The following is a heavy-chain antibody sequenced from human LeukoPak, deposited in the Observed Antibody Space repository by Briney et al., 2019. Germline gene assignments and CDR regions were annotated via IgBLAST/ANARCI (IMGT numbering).Heavy chain of an antibody. Sequence: GGSLRLSCAASGFTFSSYWMNWVRQSPGKGLEWVANIKEDGSQKYYVDSVKGRFTISRDNAKNSLYLQMNSLRGEDTAVYYCARGLTRSDYWGQGTLVTVSS. CDR3: ARGLTRSDY. CDR1: GFTFSSYW. J-gene: IGHJ4*02. CDR2: IKEDGSQK. V-gene: IGHV3-7*04.